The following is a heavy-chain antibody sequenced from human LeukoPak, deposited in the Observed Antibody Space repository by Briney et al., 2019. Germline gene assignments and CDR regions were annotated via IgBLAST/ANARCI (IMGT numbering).Heavy chain of an antibody. J-gene: IGHJ4*02. CDR2: ISHGGGNK. D-gene: IGHD3-3*01. V-gene: IGHV3-30*18. Sequence: GTSLRLSCAASGFTFSVYGMHWVRQGPGKGLEWVALISHGGGNKNYTDSVKGRFTISRDNSKNTVYLQMNSLRPEDTAVYYCAKPRGGYYFDYWGQGTLVTVSS. CDR3: AKPRGGYYFDY. CDR1: GFTFSVYG.